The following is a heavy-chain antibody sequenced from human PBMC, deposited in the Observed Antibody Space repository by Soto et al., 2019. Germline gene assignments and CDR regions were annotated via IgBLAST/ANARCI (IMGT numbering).Heavy chain of an antibody. J-gene: IGHJ4*02. CDR1: GGSISSGGYY. CDR3: ASRRWSAVDY. CDR2: IYYSGST. D-gene: IGHD2-15*01. Sequence: QVQLQESGPGLVKPSQTLSLTCTVSGGSISSGGYYWSWIRQHPGKGLEWIGYIYYSGSTYYNPSLKIRVTITVDTAKNQFSLKLSSVTAADTAVYYCASRRWSAVDYWGQGTLVTVSS. V-gene: IGHV4-31*03.